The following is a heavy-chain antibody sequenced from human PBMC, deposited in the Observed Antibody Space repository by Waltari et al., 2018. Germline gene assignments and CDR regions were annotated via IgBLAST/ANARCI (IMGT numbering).Heavy chain of an antibody. CDR2: ISWDGGST. CDR1: GFTFDDYA. V-gene: IGHV3-43D*04. Sequence: EVQLVESGGVVVQPGGSLRLSCAASGFTFDDYAMHWVRKAPGKGWQWFSLISWDGGSTYYADSVKGRFTSSRDNSKNSLDLQMNSLRAEDTALYYCAKAAGRPYYYYYGMDVWGQGTTVTVSS. J-gene: IGHJ6*02. CDR3: AKAAGRPYYYYYGMDV.